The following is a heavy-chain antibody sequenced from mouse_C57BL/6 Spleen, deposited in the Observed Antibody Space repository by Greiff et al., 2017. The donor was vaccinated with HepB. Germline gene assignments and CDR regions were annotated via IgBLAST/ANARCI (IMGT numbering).Heavy chain of an antibody. Sequence: QVHVKQPGAELVRPGSSVKLSCKASGYTFTSYWMHWVKQRPIQGLEWIGNIDPSDSETHYNQKFKDKATLTVDKSSSTAYMQLSSLTSEDSAVYYCARGVDYPLGYWGQGTTLTVSS. D-gene: IGHD2-4*01. V-gene: IGHV1-52*01. CDR2: IDPSDSET. CDR1: GYTFTSYW. J-gene: IGHJ2*01. CDR3: ARGVDYPLGY.